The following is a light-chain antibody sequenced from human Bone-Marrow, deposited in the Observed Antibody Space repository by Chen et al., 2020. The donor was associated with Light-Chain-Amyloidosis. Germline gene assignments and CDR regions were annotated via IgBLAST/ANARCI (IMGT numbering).Light chain of an antibody. Sequence: SYELTQPPSVSVSPGQTARINSSGDDLPTKEAYWYQQKPGQAPVLVIHRDTERHSGITERFSGSSSGTTATLTISGVQSEDEADYHCQSADSSGTYEVIFGGGTKLTVL. CDR3: QSADSSGTYEVI. CDR2: RDT. CDR1: DLPTKE. V-gene: IGLV3-25*03. J-gene: IGLJ2*01.